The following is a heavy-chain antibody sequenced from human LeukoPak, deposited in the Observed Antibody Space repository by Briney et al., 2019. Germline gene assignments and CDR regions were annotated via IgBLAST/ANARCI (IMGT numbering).Heavy chain of an antibody. CDR3: ARVWAGTGAFDI. CDR1: GFTFSSYE. V-gene: IGHV3-48*03. CDR2: ISSSGSTI. D-gene: IGHD6-19*01. Sequence: GGSLRLSCAASGFTFSSYEMNWVRQAPGKGLEWVSYISSSGSTIYYADSVKGRFTISRDNAKNSLYLQMNSLRAEDTAVYYCARVWAGTGAFDIWGQGTVVTVSS. J-gene: IGHJ3*02.